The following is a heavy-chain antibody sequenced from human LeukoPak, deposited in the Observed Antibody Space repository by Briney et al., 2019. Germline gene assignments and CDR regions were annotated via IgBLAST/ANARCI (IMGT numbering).Heavy chain of an antibody. J-gene: IGHJ6*03. CDR3: ARVFSSRTFIYYYYYMDV. Sequence: GASVKVSCKASGYTFTSYGISWVRQAPGQGLEWMGWISAYNGNTNYAQKLQGRVTMTTDTSTSTAYMELRSLRSDDTAVYYCARVFSSRTFIYYYYYMDVWGKGTTVTVSS. CDR1: GYTFTSYG. CDR2: ISAYNGNT. D-gene: IGHD2-2*01. V-gene: IGHV1-18*01.